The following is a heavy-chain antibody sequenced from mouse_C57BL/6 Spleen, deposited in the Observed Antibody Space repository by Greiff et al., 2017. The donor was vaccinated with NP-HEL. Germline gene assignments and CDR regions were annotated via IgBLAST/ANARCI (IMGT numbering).Heavy chain of an antibody. J-gene: IGHJ1*03. D-gene: IGHD1-1*01. CDR2: INPNNGGT. CDR1: GYTFTDYY. V-gene: IGHV1-26*01. Sequence: EVQLQQSGPELVKPGASVKISCKASGYTFTDYYMNWVKQSHGKSLEWIGDINPNNGGTSYNQKFKGKATLTVDKSSSTAYMELRSLTSEDSAVYYCARPGTTSWYFDVWGTGTTVTVSS. CDR3: ARPGTTSWYFDV.